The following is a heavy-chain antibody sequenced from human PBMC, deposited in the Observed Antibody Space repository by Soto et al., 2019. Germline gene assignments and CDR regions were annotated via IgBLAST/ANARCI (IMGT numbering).Heavy chain of an antibody. V-gene: IGHV4-31*03. CDR3: ARAGSRTANWIDP. J-gene: IGHJ5*02. Sequence: SETLSLTCSVSGDSLHIGGYYWTWIRQLPGKGLEWMGYIYYTGKTYYNPSLESRLTMSVDRSKNQFSLKLSSVTAADTAVYYCARAGSRTANWIDPWGPGTLVTVSS. CDR2: IYYTGKT. D-gene: IGHD2-2*01. CDR1: GDSLHIGGYY.